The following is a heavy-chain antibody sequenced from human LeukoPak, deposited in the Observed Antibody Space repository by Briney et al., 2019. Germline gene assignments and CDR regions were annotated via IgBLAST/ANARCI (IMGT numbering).Heavy chain of an antibody. CDR1: GFTFSSYD. D-gene: IGHD3-9*01. CDR3: ARDRDSLRYFDPRMGPFDY. V-gene: IGHV3-13*01. J-gene: IGHJ4*02. Sequence: GGSLRLSCAASGFTFSSYDMHWVRQATGKGLEWVSAIGTAGDTYYPGSVKGRFTISRENAKNSLYLQMNSLRAGDTAVYYCARDRDSLRYFDPRMGPFDYWGQGTLVTVSS. CDR2: IGTAGDT.